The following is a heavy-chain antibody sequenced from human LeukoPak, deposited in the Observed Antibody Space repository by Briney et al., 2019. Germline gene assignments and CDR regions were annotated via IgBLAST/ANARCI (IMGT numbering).Heavy chain of an antibody. CDR3: ARGPYGGGAFDI. D-gene: IGHD3-10*01. Sequence: ASVKVSCKASGGTFSSYAISWVRQAPGQGLEWMGRIIPILGIANYAQKFQGRVTITADKSTSTAYMELSSLRSEDTAAYYCARGPYGGGAFDIWGQGTMVTVSS. CDR2: IIPILGIA. J-gene: IGHJ3*02. V-gene: IGHV1-69*04. CDR1: GGTFSSYA.